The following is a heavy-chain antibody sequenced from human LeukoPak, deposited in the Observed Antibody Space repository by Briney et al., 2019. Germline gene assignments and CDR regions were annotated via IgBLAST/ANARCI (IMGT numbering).Heavy chain of an antibody. Sequence: GGSLRLSCAASGFTFSNYAMSWVRQAPGKGLEWVSAISGSGGSTYYADSVKGRFTISRDNSKNTLYLQMNSLRAEDTAVYYCAKGSTVIRYYYYYMDVWGKGTTVTVSS. CDR2: ISGSGGST. J-gene: IGHJ6*03. V-gene: IGHV3-23*01. D-gene: IGHD4-17*01. CDR3: AKGSTVIRYYYYYMDV. CDR1: GFTFSNYA.